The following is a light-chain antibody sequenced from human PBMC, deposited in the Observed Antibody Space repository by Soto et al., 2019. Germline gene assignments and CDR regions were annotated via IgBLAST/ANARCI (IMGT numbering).Light chain of an antibody. CDR2: AAS. J-gene: IGKJ4*01. CDR3: QKYNSAPLT. V-gene: IGKV1-27*01. Sequence: DFQLTQSPSSLSASVGDRVTITCRTSESISGYLSWYQQKAGQPPKLLIYAASTLQAGVPSRFSGSGSGTDFTLTISSLQPEDVAAYYCQKYNSAPLTFGGGTKVDIK. CDR1: ESISGY.